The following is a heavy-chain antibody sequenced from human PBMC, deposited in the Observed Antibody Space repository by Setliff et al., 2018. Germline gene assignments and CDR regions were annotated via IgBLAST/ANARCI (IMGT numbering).Heavy chain of an antibody. V-gene: IGHV7-4-1*02. CDR2: INTNTGNP. J-gene: IGHJ6*03. Sequence: ASVKVSCKASGYTFRSYAMNWVRQAPGQGLEWMGWINTNTGNPTYAQGFTGRFVFSLDTSVSTTYLQISSLKAEDTAVYYCARDGNYYYYYMDVWGKGTTVTVSS. CDR3: ARDGNYYYYYMDV. CDR1: GYTFRSYA.